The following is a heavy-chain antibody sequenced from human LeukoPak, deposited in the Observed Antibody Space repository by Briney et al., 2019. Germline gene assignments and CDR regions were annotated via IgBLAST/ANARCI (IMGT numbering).Heavy chain of an antibody. Sequence: PGGSLRLSCAASGFIFSTYWMSRVRQAPGKGLEWVANIKPDGSEGYYVDSVKGRFTISRDNAKNSLYLRMNSLRAEDTAVYYCTRGTREPVWGQGTTVTVSS. D-gene: IGHD1-26*01. J-gene: IGHJ6*02. CDR1: GFIFSTYW. V-gene: IGHV3-7*05. CDR3: TRGTREPV. CDR2: IKPDGSEG.